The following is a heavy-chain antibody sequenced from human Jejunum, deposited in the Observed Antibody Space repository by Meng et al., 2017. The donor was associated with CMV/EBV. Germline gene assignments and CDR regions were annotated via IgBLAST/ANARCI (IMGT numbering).Heavy chain of an antibody. CDR3: AREASSSSGPVGGDY. CDR2: IYPGGTT. CDR1: GFHVSNNY. J-gene: IGHJ4*02. Sequence: GFHVSNNYMSGVRQAPGKGLEWVSGIYPGGTTYYADSVKGRFTISRDNSKNTLYLQRNSLRAEDTAVYYCAREASSSSGPVGGDYWGQGTLVTVSS. V-gene: IGHV3-53*05. D-gene: IGHD6-6*01.